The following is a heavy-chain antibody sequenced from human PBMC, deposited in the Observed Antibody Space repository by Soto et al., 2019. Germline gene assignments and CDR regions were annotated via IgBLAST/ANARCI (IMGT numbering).Heavy chain of an antibody. CDR2: IFYSGST. CDR3: ARGAADTAMVDS. V-gene: IGHV4-59*01. CDR1: GGSIRSYY. J-gene: IGHJ4*02. Sequence: SETLSLTCTVSGGSIRSYYWTWIRQPPGKGLEWLGYIFYSGSTFYNPSLKSRVTISIHTSKSQFSLQLTSVTAADTAVYYCARGAADTAMVDSWGQGTLVTSPQ. D-gene: IGHD5-18*01.